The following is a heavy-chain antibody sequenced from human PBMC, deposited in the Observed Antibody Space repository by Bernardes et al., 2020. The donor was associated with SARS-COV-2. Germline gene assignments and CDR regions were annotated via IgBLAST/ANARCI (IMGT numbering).Heavy chain of an antibody. Sequence: GGSLRLSCAASGFTVSSNYMSWVRQAPGKGLEWVSVIFGGDNTYYADSVKGRFTISRDNSKNTLYLQMNSLRAEDTAVYYCARQQRLSDDWGQGTLVTVSS. V-gene: IGHV3-53*01. CDR2: IFGGDNT. CDR3: ARQQRLSDD. J-gene: IGHJ4*02. D-gene: IGHD1-1*01. CDR1: GFTVSSNY.